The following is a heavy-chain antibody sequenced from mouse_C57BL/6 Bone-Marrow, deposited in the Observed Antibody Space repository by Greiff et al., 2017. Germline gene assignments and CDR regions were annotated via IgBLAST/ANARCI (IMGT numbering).Heavy chain of an antibody. Sequence: QVQLQQSGAELVKPGASVKLSCKASGYTFTSYWMQWVKQRPGQGLEWIGEIDPSDSYTNYNQKFKGKATLTVDTSSSTAYMQLSSLTSEDSAVYYCAITGTGDYWGQGTTLTVSS. CDR3: AITGTGDY. J-gene: IGHJ2*01. CDR2: IDPSDSYT. V-gene: IGHV1-50*01. CDR1: GYTFTSYW. D-gene: IGHD4-1*01.